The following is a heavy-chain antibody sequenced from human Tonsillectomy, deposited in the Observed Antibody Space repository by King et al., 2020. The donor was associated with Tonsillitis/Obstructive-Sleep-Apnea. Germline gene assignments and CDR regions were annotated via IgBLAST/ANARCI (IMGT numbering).Heavy chain of an antibody. V-gene: IGHV5-10-1*03. CDR2: IDPSDSYT. D-gene: IGHD5-12*01. J-gene: IGHJ6*02. CDR1: GYRFTSYW. Sequence: VQLVEFGAEVKKPGESLRISCKGSGYRFTSYWISWVRQMPGKGLEWMGRIDPSDSYTNYSPSFQGHVTISADKSISTAYLQWSSLKASDTAMYYCARRRDIATYAMDVWGQGTTVSVSS. CDR3: ARRRDIATYAMDV.